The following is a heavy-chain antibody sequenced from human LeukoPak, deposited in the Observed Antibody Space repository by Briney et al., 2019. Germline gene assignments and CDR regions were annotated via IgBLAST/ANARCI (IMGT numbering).Heavy chain of an antibody. CDR1: GGSISSNSYY. CDR3: ARSDRRIAVAGTD. J-gene: IGHJ4*02. D-gene: IGHD6-19*01. V-gene: IGHV4-61*02. Sequence: SETLSLTCTVSGGSISSNSYYWSWIRQPAGKGLEWIGRIYTSGSTNYNPSLKSRVTMSVDTSKNQFSLKLSSATAADTAVYYCARSDRRIAVAGTDWGQGTLVTVSS. CDR2: IYTSGST.